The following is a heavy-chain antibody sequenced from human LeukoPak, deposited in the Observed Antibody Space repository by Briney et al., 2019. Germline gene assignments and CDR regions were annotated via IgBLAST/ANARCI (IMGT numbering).Heavy chain of an antibody. Sequence: SETLSLTCTVSGGSISSSSYYWGWIRQPPGKGLEWIGSIYYSGSTYYNPSLKSRVTISVDTSKNQFSLKLGSVTAADTAVYYCARQRLGIADWCFDLWGRGTLVTVSS. CDR2: IYYSGST. J-gene: IGHJ2*01. V-gene: IGHV4-39*01. CDR3: ARQRLGIADWCFDL. CDR1: GGSISSSSYY. D-gene: IGHD7-27*01.